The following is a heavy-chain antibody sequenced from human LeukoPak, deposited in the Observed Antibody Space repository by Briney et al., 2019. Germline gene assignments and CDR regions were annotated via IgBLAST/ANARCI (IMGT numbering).Heavy chain of an antibody. J-gene: IGHJ6*02. Sequence: SQTLSLTCAISGDSVSSNSAAWNWIRQSPSRGLEWLGRTFYRSKWYTDYAVSEKSRISINPDTSMNQFSLQLNSVTPEDTAVYYCARVGGVYHFGMDAWGQGTTVTVSS. CDR3: ARVGGVYHFGMDA. CDR1: GDSVSSNSAA. CDR2: TFYRSKWYT. D-gene: IGHD3-16*01. V-gene: IGHV6-1*01.